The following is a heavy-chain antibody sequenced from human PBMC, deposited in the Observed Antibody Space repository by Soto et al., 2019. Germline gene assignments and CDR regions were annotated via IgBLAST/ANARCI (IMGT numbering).Heavy chain of an antibody. CDR2: VSYDQTNK. Sequence: QVQLVESGGGVVQPGGSLRLSCVGSGFSFTKHALHWVREAPGKGLEWVAVVSYDQTNKYYSDSVRFSISRDNAKSTLYLQMNSLRPEDTAVYYCAIKRSQGGLTEFHHWGQGTPVIVS. D-gene: IGHD2-15*01. CDR3: AIKRSQGGLTEFHH. CDR1: GFSFTKHA. J-gene: IGHJ1*01. V-gene: IGHV3-30*14.